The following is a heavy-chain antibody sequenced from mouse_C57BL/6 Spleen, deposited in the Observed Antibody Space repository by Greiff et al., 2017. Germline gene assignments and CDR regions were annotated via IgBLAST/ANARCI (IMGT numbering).Heavy chain of an antibody. CDR1: GYAFSSYW. CDR2: IYPGDGDT. CDR3: ASSDWYYYAFDY. J-gene: IGHJ4*01. V-gene: IGHV1-80*01. D-gene: IGHD4-1*01. Sequence: VQLQQSGAELVKPGASVKISCKASGYAFSSYWMNWVKQRPGKGLEWIGQIYPGDGDTNYNGKFKGKATLTADKSSSTAYMQLSSLTSEDSAVSFCASSDWYYYAFDYWGQGTSVTVSS.